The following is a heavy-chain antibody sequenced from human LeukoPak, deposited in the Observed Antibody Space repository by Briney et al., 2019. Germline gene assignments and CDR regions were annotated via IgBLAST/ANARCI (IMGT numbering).Heavy chain of an antibody. D-gene: IGHD3-22*01. J-gene: IGHJ1*01. V-gene: IGHV3-49*04. CDR2: VRSKASGGTT. CDR1: GFTFGDYA. Sequence: GRSLRLSCTASGFTFGDYAMSWVRQAPGQGLEWVGFVRSKASGGTTEYAASVKRRFTISRDDSKSIAYLQMNSLKTEDTAVYYCTRSYDRSGYYPGYFHHWGQGTLVTVSS. CDR3: TRSYDRSGYYPGYFHH.